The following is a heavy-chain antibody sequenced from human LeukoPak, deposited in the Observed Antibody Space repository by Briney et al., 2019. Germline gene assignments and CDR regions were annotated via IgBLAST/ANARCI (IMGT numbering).Heavy chain of an antibody. J-gene: IGHJ4*02. D-gene: IGHD1-26*01. CDR3: ARLHSPLVGSYSFDY. CDR1: GCSFTSYW. CDR2: IYPGDSDT. V-gene: IGHV5-51*01. Sequence: GESLQSSCKGSGCSFTSYWIGWVRRMPGKGLEGMGIIYPGDSDTRYSPSFQGQVTISADKSISTAYLQWSSLKASDTAVYYCARLHSPLVGSYSFDYWGQGTLVTVSS.